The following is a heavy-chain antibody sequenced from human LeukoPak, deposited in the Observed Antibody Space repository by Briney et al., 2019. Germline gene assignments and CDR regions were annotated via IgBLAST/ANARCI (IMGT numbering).Heavy chain of an antibody. V-gene: IGHV1-2*02. Sequence: ASVKVSCKSSGYTFSYYYIHWVRQAPGQGLEWIGWINPNNGDTNYAQSFQGRVTLTRDTSSTTVYMELTRLTSDDTAVFYCARYRGVAAAGLLDPWGQGTLVTVSS. CDR2: INPNNGDT. J-gene: IGHJ5*02. CDR3: ARYRGVAAAGLLDP. CDR1: GYTFSYYY. D-gene: IGHD6-13*01.